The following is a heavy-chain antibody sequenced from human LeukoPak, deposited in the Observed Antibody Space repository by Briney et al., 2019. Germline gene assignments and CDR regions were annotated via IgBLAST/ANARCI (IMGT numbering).Heavy chain of an antibody. CDR1: GFTFSNYW. D-gene: IGHD2-2*01. Sequence: PGGSLRLSCAASGFTFSNYWMHWVRQAPGKGLMWVSQISTDGSQTFYADSVKGRFTISKDNAKNTVYLQMNNLRAEDTAVYYCVSFYETYWGRGTLVTVSS. CDR2: ISTDGSQT. CDR3: VSFYETY. V-gene: IGHV3-74*01. J-gene: IGHJ4*02.